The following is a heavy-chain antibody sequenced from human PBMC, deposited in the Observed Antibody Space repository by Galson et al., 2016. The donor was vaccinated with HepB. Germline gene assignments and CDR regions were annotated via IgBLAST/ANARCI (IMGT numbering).Heavy chain of an antibody. CDR3: ARGPTGLAYFDT. CDR1: GGTFGHFA. Sequence: SVKVSCKASGGTFGHFAINWLRQAPGQGPEWMASLIPIFGSTNYAQHFQDRVTILAGENTNIAYLEPTSLTSEDTAVYYCARGPTGLAYFDTWGQGTPVTVS. CDR2: LIPIFGST. D-gene: IGHD1-1*01. J-gene: IGHJ4*02. V-gene: IGHV1-69*13.